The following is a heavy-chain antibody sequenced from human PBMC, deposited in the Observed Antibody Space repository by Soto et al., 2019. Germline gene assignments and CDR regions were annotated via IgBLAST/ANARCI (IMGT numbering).Heavy chain of an antibody. D-gene: IGHD3-9*01. CDR1: GFTFSSYA. Sequence: EVQLLESGGGLVQPGGSLRLSCAASGFTFSSYAMSWVRQAPGKGLEWVSAISGSGGSTYYADSVKGRFTISRDNSKNSLYREMNSLSAEDTAVYYCAKGGPVSAANYDILTGYYKGVFDYWGQGTLVTVSS. CDR2: ISGSGGST. J-gene: IGHJ4*02. V-gene: IGHV3-23*01. CDR3: AKGGPVSAANYDILTGYYKGVFDY.